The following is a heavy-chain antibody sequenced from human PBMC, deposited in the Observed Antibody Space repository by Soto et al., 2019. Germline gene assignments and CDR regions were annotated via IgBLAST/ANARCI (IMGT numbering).Heavy chain of an antibody. J-gene: IGHJ6*02. CDR3: ARQTSRSYYYYGMDV. D-gene: IGHD4-17*01. V-gene: IGHV5-10-1*01. CDR1: GYSFTSYW. Sequence: GESLKISCKGSGYSFTSYWISWVRQMPGKGLEWMGRIDPSGSYTNYSPSFQGHVTISADKSISTAYLQWSSLKASDTAMYYCARQTSRSYYYYGMDVWGQGTTVTVSS. CDR2: IDPSGSYT.